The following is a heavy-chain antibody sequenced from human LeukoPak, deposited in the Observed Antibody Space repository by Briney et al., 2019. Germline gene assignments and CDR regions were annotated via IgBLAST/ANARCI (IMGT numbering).Heavy chain of an antibody. Sequence: GGSLRLSCAASGFTFSSYAMHWVRQAPGKGLEWMAVMSYDGSNKYYADSVKGRFTISRDNSKNTLYLQMNSLRAEDTAVYYCARWIFGSSSPGLDYWGQGTLVTVSS. CDR1: GFTFSSYA. CDR2: MSYDGSNK. J-gene: IGHJ4*02. D-gene: IGHD2-2*01. V-gene: IGHV3-30-3*01. CDR3: ARWIFGSSSPGLDY.